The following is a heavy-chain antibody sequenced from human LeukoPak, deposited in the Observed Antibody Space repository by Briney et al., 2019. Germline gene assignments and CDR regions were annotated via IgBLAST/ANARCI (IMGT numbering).Heavy chain of an antibody. J-gene: IGHJ4*02. CDR2: ISSSSSYI. D-gene: IGHD2-15*01. CDR3: APYCSGGSCYGDY. Sequence: GGSLRLSCAASGFTFSSYSMNWVRQAPGKGLEWVSSISSSSSYIYYADSVKGRFTISRDNAKNSLYLQMNSLRAEDTAVYYCAPYCSGGSCYGDYWGQGTLVTVSS. CDR1: GFTFSSYS. V-gene: IGHV3-21*01.